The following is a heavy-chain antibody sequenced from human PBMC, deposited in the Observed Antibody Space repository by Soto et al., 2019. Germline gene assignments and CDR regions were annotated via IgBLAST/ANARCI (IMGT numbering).Heavy chain of an antibody. J-gene: IGHJ6*02. CDR1: GGSISSGGYY. V-gene: IGHV4-31*03. CDR3: ATDFTHSSGPTLGMGV. Sequence: SETLSLICTVSGGSISSGGYYWRWIRQHPGQGLEWIGYIYYSGSTYYNPSLKSRVTISVDTSKDQFSLKLSSVTAADTAVYYCATDFTHSSGPTLGMGVWGQGTTVTVS. CDR2: IYYSGST. D-gene: IGHD6-19*01.